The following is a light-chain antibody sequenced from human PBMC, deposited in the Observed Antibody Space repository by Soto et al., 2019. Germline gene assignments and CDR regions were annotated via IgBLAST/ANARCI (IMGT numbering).Light chain of an antibody. CDR3: QQFNAYLPLL. CDR2: DAS. CDR1: QDINTA. Sequence: AIQLTQSPSSLSASVGDRVTFTCGTGQDINTALAWYQQKPGEAPRLLVYDASTLGSGVPSRFSGSGSGTHFTLTITSLQPEDFATYYCQQFNAYLPLLFGGGTKVDLK. J-gene: IGKJ4*02. V-gene: IGKV1-13*02.